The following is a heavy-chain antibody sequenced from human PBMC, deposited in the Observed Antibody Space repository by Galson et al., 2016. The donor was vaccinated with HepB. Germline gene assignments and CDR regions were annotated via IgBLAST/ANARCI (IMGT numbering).Heavy chain of an antibody. CDR2: ISRSGIAI. CDR3: ARGKYGSGWMVDY. V-gene: IGHV3-48*03. Sequence: SLRLSCATSGFIFSNYEMNWVRQAPGKGLEWISYISRSGIAIYDADSVRGRFTISRDDAKNSLSLQMNSLRVEDTAVYYCARGKYGSGWMVDYWGQGTLVTVSS. J-gene: IGHJ4*02. D-gene: IGHD6-19*01. CDR1: GFIFSNYE.